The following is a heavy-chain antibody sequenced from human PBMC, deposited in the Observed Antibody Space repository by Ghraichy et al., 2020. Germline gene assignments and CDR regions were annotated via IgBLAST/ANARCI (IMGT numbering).Heavy chain of an antibody. J-gene: IGHJ4*02. Sequence: GGSLRLSCAASGFTFSGRGMHWVRQAPGKGLEWVAVIWYDGSKEYYADSVKGRFTISKDNSKNMVYLQMNSLRAEDTAVYYCATDWWASYCSDISCSCLDYWGQGTLVTVSS. V-gene: IGHV3-33*01. CDR2: IWYDGSKE. D-gene: IGHD2-2*01. CDR3: ATDWWASYCSDISCSCLDY. CDR1: GFTFSGRG.